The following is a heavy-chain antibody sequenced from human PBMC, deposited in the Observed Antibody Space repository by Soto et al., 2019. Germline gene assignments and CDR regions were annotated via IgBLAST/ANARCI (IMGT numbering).Heavy chain of an antibody. CDR1: EFAFSSYE. CDR3: VRFGGAAAGPGDY. D-gene: IGHD6-13*01. Sequence: GGSLRLSCVASEFAFSSYEMNWVRQAPGKGLEWVSYISSSGTTIYYTDSVKGRFTISRDNAKKSLYLQMNSLRAEDTAVYYCVRFGGAAAGPGDYWGQGTLVTVSS. J-gene: IGHJ4*02. CDR2: ISSSGTTI. V-gene: IGHV3-48*03.